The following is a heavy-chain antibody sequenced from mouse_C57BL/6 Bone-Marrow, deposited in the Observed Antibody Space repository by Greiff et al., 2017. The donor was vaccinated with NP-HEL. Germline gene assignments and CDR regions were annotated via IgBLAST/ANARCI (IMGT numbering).Heavy chain of an antibody. CDR2: LSSGGSYT. V-gene: IGHV5-6*01. Sequence: EVQLVESGGDLVKPGGSLKLSCAASGFTFSSYGMSWVRQTPDKRLEWVATLSSGGSYTYYPASVKGRFTISRDNAKNTLYLQMSSLKSEDTAMYYCARQNGYYGWYFDVWGTGTTVTVSS. CDR3: ARQNGYYGWYFDV. CDR1: GFTFSSYG. D-gene: IGHD2-3*01. J-gene: IGHJ1*03.